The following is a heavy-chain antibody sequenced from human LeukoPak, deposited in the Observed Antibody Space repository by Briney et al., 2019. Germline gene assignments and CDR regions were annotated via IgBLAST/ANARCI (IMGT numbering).Heavy chain of an antibody. D-gene: IGHD3-10*01. CDR2: IFYSGST. V-gene: IGHV4-31*03. J-gene: IGHJ4*02. CDR1: GGSIRSGGYY. Sequence: PSQTLSLTCTVSGGSIRSGGYYWSWIRQHPGKGLEWIGYIFYSGSTYYNPSLKGRLTISADTSKNQFSLKLSSVTAADTAVYYCARRITTGGVFDYWGQGTLVTVSS. CDR3: ARRITTGGVFDY.